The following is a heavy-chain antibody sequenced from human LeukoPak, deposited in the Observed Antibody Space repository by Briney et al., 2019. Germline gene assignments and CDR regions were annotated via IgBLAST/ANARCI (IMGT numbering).Heavy chain of an antibody. D-gene: IGHD3-16*01. CDR3: ARSEINDYNRY. V-gene: IGHV4-38-2*02. CDR2: IYQSGST. J-gene: IGHJ4*02. Sequence: PSETLSLTCSVSGYSIRSGYHWAWIRPSPGKGLEWIGSIYQSGSTYDNPSLRSRVTMSMDTSKNQFSLKMRPVTAADTAVYYCARSEINDYNRYWGQGILVTVSS. CDR1: GYSIRSGYH.